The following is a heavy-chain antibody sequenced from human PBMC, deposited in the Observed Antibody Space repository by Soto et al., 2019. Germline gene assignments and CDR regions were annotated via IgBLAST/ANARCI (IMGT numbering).Heavy chain of an antibody. CDR3: ARGHEWLSLWHFDH. V-gene: IGHV3-30-3*01. CDR1: GFTFSSHA. Sequence: GGPLRLSCAASGFTFSSHAMHWVRQAPGRGLEWVVGLLFDGTNDFYADSVKGRVTVSRDNSKNTLYLQMSGLGPEDTAVYFCARGHEWLSLWHFDHWGLGTLVTVSS. D-gene: IGHD5-12*01. CDR2: LLFDGTND. J-gene: IGHJ5*02.